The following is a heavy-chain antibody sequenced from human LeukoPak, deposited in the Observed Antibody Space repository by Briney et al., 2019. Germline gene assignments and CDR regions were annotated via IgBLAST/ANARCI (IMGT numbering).Heavy chain of an antibody. D-gene: IGHD2-15*01. CDR2: ISVGGDT. J-gene: IGHJ1*01. Sequence: PGGSLRLSCAASGFSVSSNYMSWVRQAPGKGLEWVSVISVGGDTYYADSVEGRFTLSRDNSKNTVYLQLNSLRAEDTAVYYCARDLYCSGGTRNQHWGQGTLVTISS. CDR3: ARDLYCSGGTRNQH. CDR1: GFSVSSNY. V-gene: IGHV3-53*01.